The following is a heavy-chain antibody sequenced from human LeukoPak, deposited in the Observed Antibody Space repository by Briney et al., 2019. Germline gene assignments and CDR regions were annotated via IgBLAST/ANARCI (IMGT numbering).Heavy chain of an antibody. CDR2: INPNSGGT. J-gene: IGHJ6*04. CDR3: ARESQEGYYYDNSGMDV. CDR1: GYTFTGYY. Sequence: ASVKVSCKASGYTFTGYYMHWVRQAPGQGLEWMGWINPNSGGTNYAQKFQGRVTMTRDTSISTAYMELSRLRFDDTAVYYCARESQEGYYYDNSGMDVWGKGTTVTVSS. V-gene: IGHV1-2*02. D-gene: IGHD3-22*01.